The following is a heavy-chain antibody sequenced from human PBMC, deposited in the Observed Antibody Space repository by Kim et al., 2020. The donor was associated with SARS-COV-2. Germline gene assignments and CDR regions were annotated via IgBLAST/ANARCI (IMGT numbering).Heavy chain of an antibody. D-gene: IGHD3-10*01. CDR2: ISSSSSYI. J-gene: IGHJ6*02. CDR1: GFTFSSYS. Sequence: GGSLRLSCAASGFTFSSYSMNWVRQAPGKGLEWVSSISSSSSYIYYADSVKGRFTISRDNAKNSLYLQMNSLRAEDTAVYYCARDSLLWFGEHHLQGEDSYYYYGMDVWGQGTTVTVSS. V-gene: IGHV3-21*01. CDR3: ARDSLLWFGEHHLQGEDSYYYYGMDV.